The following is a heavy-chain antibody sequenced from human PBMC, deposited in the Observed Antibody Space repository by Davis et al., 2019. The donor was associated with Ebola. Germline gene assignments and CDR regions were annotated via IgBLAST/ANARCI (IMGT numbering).Heavy chain of an antibody. CDR1: GLIFTNAW. Sequence: GESLKISCAASGLIFTNAWMSWVRQAPGKGLEWVGRIKSKTDGGTTDYAAPVKGRFTISRDDSKNTLYLQMNSLKTEDTAVYYCTTTSSRAYDFWSGYSIAPFDYWGQGTLVTVSS. D-gene: IGHD3-3*01. J-gene: IGHJ4*02. CDR3: TTTSSRAYDFWSGYSIAPFDY. CDR2: IKSKTDGGTT. V-gene: IGHV3-15*01.